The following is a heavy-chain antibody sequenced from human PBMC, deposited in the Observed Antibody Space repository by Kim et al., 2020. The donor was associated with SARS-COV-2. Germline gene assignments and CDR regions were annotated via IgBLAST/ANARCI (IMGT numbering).Heavy chain of an antibody. CDR2: IYSGGST. D-gene: IGHD5-18*01. V-gene: IGHV3-53*01. CDR3: ASRGYSYDDPDY. CDR1: GFTVSSNY. Sequence: GGSLRLSCAASGFTVSSNYMSWVRQAPGKGLEWVSVIYSGGSTYYADSVKGRFTISRDNSKNTLYLQMNSLRAEDTAVYYCASRGYSYDDPDYWGQGTLVTVSS. J-gene: IGHJ4*02.